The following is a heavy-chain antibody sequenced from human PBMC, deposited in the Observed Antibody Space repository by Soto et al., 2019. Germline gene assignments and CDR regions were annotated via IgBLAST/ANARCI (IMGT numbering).Heavy chain of an antibody. V-gene: IGHV3-66*01. J-gene: IGHJ4*02. CDR3: GRGTGSIDY. Sequence: EVQLVESGGGLVQPGGSLRLSCAASGFTGSGNYMSWVRQAPGKGLEWVSVIYRGGNTYYAHSVKGRFTISRDNSKDTLYLQMNSLRAEDTAVYYCGRGTGSIDYWGQGTLDTVSS. CDR1: GFTGSGNY. CDR2: IYRGGNT. D-gene: IGHD1-1*01.